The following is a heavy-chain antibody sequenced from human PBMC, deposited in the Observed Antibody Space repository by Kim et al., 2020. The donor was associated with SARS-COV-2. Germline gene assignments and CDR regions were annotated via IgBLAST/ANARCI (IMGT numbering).Heavy chain of an antibody. D-gene: IGHD2-15*01. CDR1: GFTFSSYA. CDR2: ISSSADRT. J-gene: IGHJ4*02. V-gene: IGHV3-23*01. CDR3: AKGSGGSCYSPYNY. Sequence: GGSLRLSCAASGFTFSSYAMTWVRQAPGKGLEWVAGISSSADRTYYVDSVKGRFTISSDNSKNTLYLQMNSLRAEDTAVYYCAKGSGGSCYSPYNYWGQGTLVTVSS.